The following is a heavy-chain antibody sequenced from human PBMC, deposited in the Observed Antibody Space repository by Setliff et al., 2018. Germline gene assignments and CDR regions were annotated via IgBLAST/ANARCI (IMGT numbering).Heavy chain of an antibody. D-gene: IGHD4-17*01. CDR1: NYSISSGYY. CDR3: AGHRRPDYGDFISWYFDL. J-gene: IGHJ2*01. V-gene: IGHV4-38-2*01. Sequence: KPSETLSLTCDVSNYSISSGYYWGWVRQPPGKGLEWIATIYYGGGTYYNPSLKSRVTISLDMSKNQFSLRLNSVTAADTAVYLCAGHRRPDYGDFISWYFDLWGRGTLVTVSS. CDR2: IYYGGGT.